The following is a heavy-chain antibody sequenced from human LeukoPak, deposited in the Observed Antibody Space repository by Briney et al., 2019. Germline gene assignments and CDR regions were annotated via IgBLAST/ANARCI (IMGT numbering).Heavy chain of an antibody. D-gene: IGHD3-10*01. J-gene: IGHJ4*02. CDR2: ISSSGSTI. CDR1: GFTFSSYS. CDR3: ARGLLLWFGETNFDY. Sequence: GGSLRLSCAASGFTFSSYSMNWVRQAPGKGLEWVSYISSSGSTIYYADSVKGRFTISRDSAKNSLYLQMNSLRAEDTAVYYCARGLLLWFGETNFDYWGQGTLVTVSS. V-gene: IGHV3-48*04.